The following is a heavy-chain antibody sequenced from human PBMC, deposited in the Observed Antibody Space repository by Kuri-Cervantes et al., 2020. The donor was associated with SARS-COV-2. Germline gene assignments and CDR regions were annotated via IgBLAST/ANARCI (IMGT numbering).Heavy chain of an antibody. CDR3: ARRLKVSAVYYYYYGMDV. CDR2: IYTSGST. D-gene: IGHD3-16*01. Sequence: SETLSLTCTVSGGSISSYYWSWIRQPAGKGLEWIGRIYTSGSTNYNPSLKSRVTMSVDTSKNQFSLKLSSVTAADTAVYYCARRLKVSAVYYYYYGMDVWGQGTTVTVSS. V-gene: IGHV4-4*07. J-gene: IGHJ6*02. CDR1: GGSISSYY.